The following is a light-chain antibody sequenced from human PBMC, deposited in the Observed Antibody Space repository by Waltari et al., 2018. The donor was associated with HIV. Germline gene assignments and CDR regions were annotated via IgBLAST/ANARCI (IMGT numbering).Light chain of an antibody. CDR1: QSISNS. CDR3: QQYGRSRT. J-gene: IGKJ1*01. Sequence: IQMTQSPSTLSASVGDRVSITCQSSQSISNSLAWYQQKPAKVPKLLIYKASTFDNGVPSRLSGIGSEKQFTLTISSLQPDDFATYYCQQYGRSRTFGQGTKVDIK. V-gene: IGKV1-5*03. CDR2: KAS.